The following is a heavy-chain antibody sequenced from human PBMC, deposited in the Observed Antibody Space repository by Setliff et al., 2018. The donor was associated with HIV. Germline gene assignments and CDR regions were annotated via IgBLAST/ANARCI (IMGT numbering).Heavy chain of an antibody. D-gene: IGHD1-26*01. J-gene: IGHJ4*02. Sequence: SETLSLTCTVSGGSISDSRYYWGWIRQPPGKGLEWIGNTYYSGSTYYNPSLKSRVTISVDTSKNQFSLKLSSVTAADTAVYYCARPVEMANREFDYWGQGTLVTVSS. CDR1: GGSISDSRYY. CDR2: TYYSGST. CDR3: ARPVEMANREFDY. V-gene: IGHV4-39*01.